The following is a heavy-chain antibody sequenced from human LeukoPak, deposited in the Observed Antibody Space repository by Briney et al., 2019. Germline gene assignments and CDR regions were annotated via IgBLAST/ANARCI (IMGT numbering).Heavy chain of an antibody. CDR3: ARDRSDVAVLDY. CDR1: GFTISSYG. J-gene: IGHJ4*02. D-gene: IGHD2-15*01. Sequence: PGGSPRLSCAASGFTISSYGMHWVRQAPGKGLEWVAVIWYDGSNKYYADSVKGRFTISRDNSKNTLYLQMNSLRAEDTAVYYCARDRSDVAVLDYWGQGTLVTVSS. CDR2: IWYDGSNK. V-gene: IGHV3-33*01.